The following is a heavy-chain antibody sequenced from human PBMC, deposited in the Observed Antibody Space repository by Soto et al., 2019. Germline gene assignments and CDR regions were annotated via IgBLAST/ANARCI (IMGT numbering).Heavy chain of an antibody. CDR2: IYHSGST. J-gene: IGHJ5*02. Sequence: SETLSLTCAVSGGSISSGGYSWSWIRQPPGKGLEWIGYIYHSGSTYYNPSLMIRVTISVDRSKNQFSLKLSSVTAADTAVYYCARVPDRWGQGTLVTVSS. CDR1: GGSISSGGYS. D-gene: IGHD2-2*01. CDR3: ARVPDR. V-gene: IGHV4-30-2*01.